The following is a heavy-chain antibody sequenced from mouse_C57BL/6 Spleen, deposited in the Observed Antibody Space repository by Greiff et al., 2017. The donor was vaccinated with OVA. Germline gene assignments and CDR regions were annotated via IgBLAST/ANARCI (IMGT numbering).Heavy chain of an antibody. CDR2: IYPGSGST. CDR1: GYTFTSYW. Sequence: VQLKQPGAELVKPGASVKMSCKASGYTFTSYWITWVKQRPGQGLEWIGDIYPGSGSTNYNEKFKSKATLTVDTSSSTAYMQLSSLTSEDSAVYYCARPSYYDYDEDYAMDYWGQGTSVTVSS. D-gene: IGHD2-4*01. J-gene: IGHJ4*01. V-gene: IGHV1-55*01. CDR3: ARPSYYDYDEDYAMDY.